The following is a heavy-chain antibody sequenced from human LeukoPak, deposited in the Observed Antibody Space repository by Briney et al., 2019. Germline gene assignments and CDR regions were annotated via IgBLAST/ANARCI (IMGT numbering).Heavy chain of an antibody. Sequence: GGSLRLSCAASGFTFSSYSMNWVRQAPGKGLEWVSYISSSSTIYYADSVKGRFTISRDNAKNSLYLQMNSLRAEDTAVYYCARDGGGSSWYAGFYWGQGTLVTVSS. D-gene: IGHD6-13*01. J-gene: IGHJ4*02. CDR1: GFTFSSYS. CDR3: ARDGGGSSWYAGFY. CDR2: ISSSSTI. V-gene: IGHV3-48*01.